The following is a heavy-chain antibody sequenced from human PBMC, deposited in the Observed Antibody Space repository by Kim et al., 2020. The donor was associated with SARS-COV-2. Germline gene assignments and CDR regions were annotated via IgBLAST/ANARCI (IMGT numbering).Heavy chain of an antibody. Sequence: YMNNADSLKGRFTISRDNAKNSLYLQMNSLRAEDTAVYYCAEGKMATIGYWGQGTLVTVSS. CDR2: YM. V-gene: IGHV3-21*01. J-gene: IGHJ4*02. D-gene: IGHD5-12*01. CDR3: AEGKMATIGY.